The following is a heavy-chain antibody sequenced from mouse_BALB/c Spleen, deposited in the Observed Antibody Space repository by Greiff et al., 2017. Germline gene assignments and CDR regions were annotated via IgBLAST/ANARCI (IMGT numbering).Heavy chain of an antibody. Sequence: QVQLQQSGPELVKPGASVKISCKASGYAFSSSWMNWVKQRPGQGLEWIGRIYPGDGDTNYNGKFKGKATLTADKSSSTAYMQLSSLTSVDSAVYFCARLEGAMDYWGQGTSVTVSS. V-gene: IGHV1-82*01. J-gene: IGHJ4*01. CDR2: IYPGDGDT. CDR1: GYAFSSSW. CDR3: ARLEGAMDY.